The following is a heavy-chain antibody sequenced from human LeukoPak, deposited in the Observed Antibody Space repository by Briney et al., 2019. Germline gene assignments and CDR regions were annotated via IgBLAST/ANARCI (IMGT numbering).Heavy chain of an antibody. CDR1: GGSISSYY. Sequence: SETLSLTCTVSGGSISSYYWSWIRQPAGKGLAWIGRIYTSGSTNYNPSLKSRVTMSVDTSKNQFSLKLSSVAAADTAVYYCARGGSYYDSSGYYYFDYWGQGTLVTVSS. CDR3: ARGGSYYDSSGYYYFDY. J-gene: IGHJ4*02. CDR2: IYTSGST. D-gene: IGHD3-22*01. V-gene: IGHV4-4*07.